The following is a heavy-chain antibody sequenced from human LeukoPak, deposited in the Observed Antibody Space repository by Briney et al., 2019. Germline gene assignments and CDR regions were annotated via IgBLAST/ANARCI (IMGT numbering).Heavy chain of an antibody. CDR1: GGSISSYY. CDR3: ARRNLDTAMVTGYYYYMDV. D-gene: IGHD5-18*01. J-gene: IGHJ6*03. V-gene: IGHV4-59*01. Sequence: SSETLSLTCTVSGGSISSYYWSWIRQPPGKGLEWIGYIYYSGSTNYNPSLKSRVTVSVDTSKNQFSLKLSSVTAADTAVYYCARRNLDTAMVTGYYYYMDVWGKGTTVTVSS. CDR2: IYYSGST.